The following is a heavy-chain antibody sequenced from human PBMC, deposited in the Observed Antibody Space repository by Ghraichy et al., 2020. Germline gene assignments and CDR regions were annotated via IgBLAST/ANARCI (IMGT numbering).Heavy chain of an antibody. CDR3: ARSPITGTSLWFDP. D-gene: IGHD1-7*01. CDR1: GYTFTSYG. J-gene: IGHJ5*02. Sequence: ASVKGSCKASGYTFTSYGISWVRQAPGQGLEWMGWISAYNGNTNYAQKLQGRVTMTTDTSTSTAYMELRSLRSDDTAVYYCARSPITGTSLWFDPWGQGTLVTVSS. CDR2: ISAYNGNT. V-gene: IGHV1-18*01.